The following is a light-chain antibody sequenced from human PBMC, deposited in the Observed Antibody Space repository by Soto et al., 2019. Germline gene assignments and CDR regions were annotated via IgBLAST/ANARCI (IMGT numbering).Light chain of an antibody. CDR2: DVS. Sequence: QSVLTHPRSVSGSPGQSVTISCTGTSSDVGGYNYASWYQQHPGKAPKLMIYDVSKRPSGVPDRFSGSKSGNTASLTISGLQAEDEADYYCCSYAGSYRYVFGTGTKLTVL. J-gene: IGLJ1*01. CDR3: CSYAGSYRYV. CDR1: SSDVGGYNY. V-gene: IGLV2-11*01.